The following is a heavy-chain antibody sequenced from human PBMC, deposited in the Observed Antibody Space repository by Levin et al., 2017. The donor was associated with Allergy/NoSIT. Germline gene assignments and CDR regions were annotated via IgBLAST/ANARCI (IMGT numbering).Heavy chain of an antibody. CDR1: GFTFSASW. D-gene: IGHD6-6*01. J-gene: IGHJ4*02. Sequence: GGSLRLSCAASGFTFSASWVTWVRQAPGKGLEFVANINQDGSQKNYVGSVKGRFTISRDNAKNSLFLQMTSLRADDTAVYYCARDPGRSAFDYWGQGTLVAVSS. CDR2: INQDGSQK. V-gene: IGHV3-7*01. CDR3: ARDPGRSAFDY.